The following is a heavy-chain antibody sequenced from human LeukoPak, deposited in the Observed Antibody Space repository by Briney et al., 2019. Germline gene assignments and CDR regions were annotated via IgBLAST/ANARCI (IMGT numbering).Heavy chain of an antibody. D-gene: IGHD2-2*02. CDR3: AKASVAIPQYCNS. CDR1: GFSFSSYA. CDR2: ISGTGSST. J-gene: IGHJ5*02. V-gene: IGHV3-23*01. Sequence: GGSLRLSCAASGFSFSSYAMNWVRQAPGKGLEWVSTISGTGSSTYYADSAKGRFTISRDNSKDTLFLQLNSLTAADTAMYFCAKASVAIPQYCNSWGQGTLVTVSS.